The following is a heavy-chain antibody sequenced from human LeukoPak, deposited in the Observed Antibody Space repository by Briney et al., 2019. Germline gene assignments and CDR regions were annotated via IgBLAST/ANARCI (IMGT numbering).Heavy chain of an antibody. CDR3: AKDVAIAAAGTNYFDY. J-gene: IGHJ4*02. CDR1: GFTFSSYA. D-gene: IGHD6-13*01. V-gene: IGHV3-23*01. Sequence: GGSLRLSCAASGFTFSSYAMSWVRQAPGKGLEWVSTFSGSGGSTYYADSMKGRFTISRDNSKNTLYLQMNSLRAEDTAVYYCAKDVAIAAAGTNYFDYWGQGTLVTVSS. CDR2: FSGSGGST.